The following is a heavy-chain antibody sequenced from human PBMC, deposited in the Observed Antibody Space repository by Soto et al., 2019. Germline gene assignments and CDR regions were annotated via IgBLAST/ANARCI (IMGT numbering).Heavy chain of an antibody. CDR1: GFTFSSYG. V-gene: IGHV3-30*18. CDR3: AKDGHPYGVRGVVQH. Sequence: QVQLVESGGGVVQPGRSLRLSCAASGFTFSSYGMHWVRQAPGKGLEWVAVISYDGSNKYYADSVKGRFTISRDNSKNTLYLQMNSLRAEDTAVYYCAKDGHPYGVRGVVQHWGQGTLVTVSS. CDR2: ISYDGSNK. D-gene: IGHD3-10*02. J-gene: IGHJ1*01.